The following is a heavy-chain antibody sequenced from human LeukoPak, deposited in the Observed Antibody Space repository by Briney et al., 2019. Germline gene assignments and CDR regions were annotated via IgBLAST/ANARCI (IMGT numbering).Heavy chain of an antibody. D-gene: IGHD3-10*01. V-gene: IGHV3-23*01. J-gene: IGHJ4*02. CDR2: ISGSGGST. Sequence: GGSLRLSCAASGFTFSSYAMSWVRQAPGKGLEWVSAISGSGGSTYYADSVKGRFTISRDNSKNTLYLQMNSLRAEDTAVYYCAKDWGIWFGELLGYFDYWGQGTLVTVSS. CDR3: AKDWGIWFGELLGYFDY. CDR1: GFTFSSYA.